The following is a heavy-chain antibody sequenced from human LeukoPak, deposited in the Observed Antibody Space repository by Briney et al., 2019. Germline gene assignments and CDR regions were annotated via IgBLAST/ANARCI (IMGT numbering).Heavy chain of an antibody. CDR2: MNPNSGNT. CDR3: ARDPHDLIAAAGSPDWYFDL. D-gene: IGHD6-13*01. CDR1: GYTFTSYD. J-gene: IGHJ2*01. V-gene: IGHV1-8*01. Sequence: ASVKVSCKASGYTFTSYDINWVRQATGQGLEWMGWMNPNSGNTGYAQKFQGRVTMTRNTSISTAYMELSSLRSEDTAVYYCARDPHDLIAAAGSPDWYFDLWGRGTLVTVSS.